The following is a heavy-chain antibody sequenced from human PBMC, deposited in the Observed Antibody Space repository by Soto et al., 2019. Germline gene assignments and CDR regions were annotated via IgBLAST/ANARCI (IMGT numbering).Heavy chain of an antibody. D-gene: IGHD6-19*01. J-gene: IGHJ6*02. CDR3: ARDRQQWLVRGFYYYGMDV. CDR1: GGSVSSGSYY. Sequence: SETLSLTCTVSGGSVSSGSYYWSWIRQPPGKGLEWIGYIYYSGSTNYNPSLKSRVTISVDTSKNQFSLKLSSVTAADTAVYYCARDRQQWLVRGFYYYGMDVWGQGTTVTVSS. CDR2: IYYSGST. V-gene: IGHV4-61*01.